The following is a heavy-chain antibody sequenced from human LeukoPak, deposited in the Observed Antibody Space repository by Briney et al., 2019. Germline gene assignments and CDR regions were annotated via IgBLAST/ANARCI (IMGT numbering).Heavy chain of an antibody. J-gene: IGHJ3*02. CDR1: GYTFTSYD. Sequence: ASVKVSCKASGYTFTSYDINWVRQATGQGLEWMGWMNPNSGNTGYAQKFKGRVTMTRNTSISTAYMELSSLRSEDTAVYYCATDCSGGSCYSGVNAFDIWGQGTMVTVSS. D-gene: IGHD2-15*01. CDR2: MNPNSGNT. CDR3: ATDCSGGSCYSGVNAFDI. V-gene: IGHV1-8*01.